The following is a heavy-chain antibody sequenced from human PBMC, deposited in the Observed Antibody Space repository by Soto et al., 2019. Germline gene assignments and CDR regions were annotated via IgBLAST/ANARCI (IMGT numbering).Heavy chain of an antibody. CDR3: ARDRRPSIYSGLAV. D-gene: IGHD2-2*01. CDR2: IDGSSATT. J-gene: IGHJ6*02. Sequence: EVQLLESGGGLVQPGGSLRLSCAASGFTFSDYAMSWVRQATGKGLEWVSAIDGSSATTNYADSVKGRFTISRDNSKKTLFLHMSCLRAEDTAVYYCARDRRPSIYSGLAVWGQGTTVIVSS. CDR1: GFTFSDYA. V-gene: IGHV3-23*01.